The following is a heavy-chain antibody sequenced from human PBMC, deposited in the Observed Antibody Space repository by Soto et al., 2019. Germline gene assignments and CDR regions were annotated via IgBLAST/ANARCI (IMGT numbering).Heavy chain of an antibody. J-gene: IGHJ5*02. Sequence: QVQLQESGPGLVKPSETLSLTCTVSGGSISSYYWSWIRQPAGKGLEWIGRIYTSGSTNYNPSLKSRVTMPVDTPKNQFSLKLSSVTAADTAVYYCARSLYSSSWYVWFDPWGQGTLVTVSS. CDR3: ARSLYSSSWYVWFDP. V-gene: IGHV4-4*07. D-gene: IGHD6-13*01. CDR1: GGSISSYY. CDR2: IYTSGST.